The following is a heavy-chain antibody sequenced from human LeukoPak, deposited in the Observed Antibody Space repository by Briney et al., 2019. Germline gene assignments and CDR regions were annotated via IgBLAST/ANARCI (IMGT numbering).Heavy chain of an antibody. CDR2: FHHSGST. Sequence: PSETLSLTCAVSGYSFSSAYYWGWIRQPPGKGLEWIGTFHHSGSTYYSPSLKSRVTISVDTSKNQFSLKLTSVTAADTAVYYCAKRGINSWSEFDFWGQGALVTVSS. CDR1: GYSFSSAYY. D-gene: IGHD1-1*01. CDR3: AKRGINSWSEFDF. J-gene: IGHJ4*02. V-gene: IGHV4-38-2*01.